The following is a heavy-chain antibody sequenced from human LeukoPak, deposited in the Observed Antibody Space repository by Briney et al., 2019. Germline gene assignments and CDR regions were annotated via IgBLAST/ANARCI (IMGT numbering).Heavy chain of an antibody. D-gene: IGHD3-10*01. CDR1: GYSINSAYY. CDR2: MYHSGIT. J-gene: IGHJ5*02. Sequence: SETLSLTCAVSGYSINSAYYWGWIRQPPGKGLEWIASMYHSGITYYNSSLRSRATISVDTSKNQFSLKLNSVTAADTSVYYCARLTPGKNWFDPWGHGTLVTVSS. CDR3: ARLTPGKNWFDP. V-gene: IGHV4-38-2*01.